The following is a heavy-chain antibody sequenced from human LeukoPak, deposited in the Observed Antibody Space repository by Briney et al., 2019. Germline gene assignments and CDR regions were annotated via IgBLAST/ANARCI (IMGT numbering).Heavy chain of an antibody. CDR1: GFIFSSYV. CDR2: ISVGGGDT. Sequence: GGSLRLSCEASGFIFSSYVMGWVRQAPGKGLEWVSSISVGGGDTFTADSVKGRFTITRENSKNTLYLQMMGLGVEDTAIYYCAKLNLGEMAYFDSWGQGILVTVSS. CDR3: AKLNLGEMAYFDS. J-gene: IGHJ4*02. V-gene: IGHV3-23*01. D-gene: IGHD2-21*01.